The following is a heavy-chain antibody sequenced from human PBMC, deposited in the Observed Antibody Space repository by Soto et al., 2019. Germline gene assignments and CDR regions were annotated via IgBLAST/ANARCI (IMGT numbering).Heavy chain of an antibody. V-gene: IGHV4-34*01. CDR2: INHSGST. J-gene: IGHJ6*02. CDR3: ARGLGYCSSTSCGYYYYGMDV. Sequence: SETLSLTCAVYGGSFSGYYWSWIRQPPGKGLEWIGEINHSGSTNYNPSLKSRVTISVDTSKNQFSLKLSSVTAADTAVYYCARGLGYCSSTSCGYYYYGMDVWGQGTTVTVSS. D-gene: IGHD2-2*01. CDR1: GGSFSGYY.